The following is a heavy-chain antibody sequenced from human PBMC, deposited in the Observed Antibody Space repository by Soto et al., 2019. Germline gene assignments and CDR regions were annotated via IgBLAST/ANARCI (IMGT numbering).Heavy chain of an antibody. CDR3: ARHGYSYGGCYFDY. J-gene: IGHJ4*02. D-gene: IGHD5-18*01. CDR2: IYSGGSA. CDR1: GFTVSSNY. Sequence: EVQLVESGGGLVQPGGSLRLSCAASGFTVSSNYMSWVRQAPGKGLEWVSVIYSGGSAHYADSVRGRFTISRDNSKNTLYLQMNTLRAEDTAVYYCARHGYSYGGCYFDYWGQRTLVTVSS. V-gene: IGHV3-66*04.